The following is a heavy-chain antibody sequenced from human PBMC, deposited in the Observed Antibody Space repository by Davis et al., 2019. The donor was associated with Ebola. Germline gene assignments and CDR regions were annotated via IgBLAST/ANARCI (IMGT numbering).Heavy chain of an antibody. CDR1: GFPLRTRRVG. J-gene: IGHJ5*02. D-gene: IGHD2-21*01. Sequence: SGPTLANPTHTLTLTCTFSGFPLRTRRVGLGWIRQPPGKAREWLAPIYWDDDKRYSPSLTTRLTIPKDTSKNQVVLTITNMDPVDTATYYCAHRRPSMWPTLDPWGQGTLVIVSS. V-gene: IGHV2-5*02. CDR2: IYWDDDK. CDR3: AHRRPSMWPTLDP.